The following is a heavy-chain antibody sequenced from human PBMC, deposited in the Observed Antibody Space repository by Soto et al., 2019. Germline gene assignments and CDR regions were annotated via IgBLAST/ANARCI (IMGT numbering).Heavy chain of an antibody. CDR2: FDPEDDET. CDR3: ATSLFSGSYSQF. CDR1: GYTLSELS. J-gene: IGHJ4*02. Sequence: ASVNVSCKVSGYTLSELSMHWVRQAPGRGLEWMGGFDPEDDETFYAQKFQGRVTMTEDTTTDTAYMELSSLRSEDTAVYYCATSLFSGSYSQFWGQGTLVTVSS. V-gene: IGHV1-24*01. D-gene: IGHD1-26*01.